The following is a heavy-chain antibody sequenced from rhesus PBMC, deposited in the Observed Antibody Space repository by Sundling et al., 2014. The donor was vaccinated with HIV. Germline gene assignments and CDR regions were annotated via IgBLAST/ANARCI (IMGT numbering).Heavy chain of an antibody. CDR2: IFGSGSNTNY. CDR3: ASDSSGWHHRFDY. J-gene: IGHJ4*01. D-gene: IGHD2-21*01. Sequence: LQLQESGPGLVKPSETLSVTCAVSDDSISSSYWSWIRQAPGKGLEWIGYIFGSGSNTNYNYNPSLKSRVTLSVDTSKNQVFLKLTSVTAADTAVYYCASDSSGWHHRFDYWGQGVLITVSS. V-gene: IGHV4-169*02. CDR1: DDSISSSY.